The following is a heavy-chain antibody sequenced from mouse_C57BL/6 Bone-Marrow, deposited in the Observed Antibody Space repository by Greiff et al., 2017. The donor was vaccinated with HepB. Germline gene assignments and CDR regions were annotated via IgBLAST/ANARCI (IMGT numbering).Heavy chain of an antibody. D-gene: IGHD2-5*01. V-gene: IGHV1-52*01. CDR3: ARKDSNYDYAMDY. J-gene: IGHJ4*01. CDR1: GYTFTSYW. CDR2: IDPSDSET. Sequence: VQLQQPGAELVRPGSSVKLSCKASGYTFTSYWMHWVKQRPIQGLEWIGNIDPSDSETHYNQKFKDKATLTVDKSSSTAYMQLSSLTSEDSAVYYCARKDSNYDYAMDYWGQGTSVTVSS.